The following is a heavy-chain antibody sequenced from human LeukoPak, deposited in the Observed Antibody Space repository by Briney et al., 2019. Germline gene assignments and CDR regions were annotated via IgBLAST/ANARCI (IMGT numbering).Heavy chain of an antibody. CDR2: IYYSEST. CDR1: GGPITSYY. D-gene: IGHD4/OR15-4a*01. J-gene: IGHJ4*02. Sequence: PSETLSLTCTVSGGPITSYYWSWIRQPPGKGLEWIGYIYYSESTNYNPSLKSRVTISVDTSKNQFSLKLSSVTAADTAVYYCAGSSYGGATHFDYWGQGTLVTVSS. V-gene: IGHV4-59*01. CDR3: AGSSYGGATHFDY.